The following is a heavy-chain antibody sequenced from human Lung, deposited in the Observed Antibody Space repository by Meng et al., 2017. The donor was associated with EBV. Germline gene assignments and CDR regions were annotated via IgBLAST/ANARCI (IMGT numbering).Heavy chain of an antibody. J-gene: IGHJ4*02. CDR1: NGSFSGYY. Sequence: QVQLQQGVAGLLKPSETLSLTCGVYNGSFSGYYWSWIRQPPGKGLEWIGEINHSGSINYNPSLKSRVTISVDTSKNQFSLKLSSVTAADTAVYYCASRRVNKGFDYWGQGTLVTVSS. CDR2: INHSGSI. D-gene: IGHD2/OR15-2a*01. V-gene: IGHV4-34*02. CDR3: ASRRVNKGFDY.